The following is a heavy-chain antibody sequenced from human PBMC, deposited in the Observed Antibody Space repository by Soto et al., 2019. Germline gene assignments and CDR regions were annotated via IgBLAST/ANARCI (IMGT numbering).Heavy chain of an antibody. V-gene: IGHV1-2*02. J-gene: IGHJ6*02. Sequence: ASVKVSCKASGYTFTGYYMHWVRQAPGQGLKWMGWINPNSGGTNYAQKFQGRVTVTRDTSISTAYMELSRLRSDDTAVYYCARAGPSPYGMDVWGQGTTVTVSS. CDR3: ARAGPSPYGMDV. CDR2: INPNSGGT. CDR1: GYTFTGYY. D-gene: IGHD3-10*01.